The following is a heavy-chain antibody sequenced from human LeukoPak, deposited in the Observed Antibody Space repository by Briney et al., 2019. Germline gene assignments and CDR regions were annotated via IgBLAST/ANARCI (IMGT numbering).Heavy chain of an antibody. CDR3: ARVREWEEISGAIPDYFDY. Sequence: ASVKVSCKASGYTFTGYYMHWVRQAPGQGLEWMGRINPNSGGTNYAQKFQGRVTMTRDTSINTAYMELTSLTSDDTAVYYCARVREWEEISGAIPDYFDYWGQGTLVTVSS. D-gene: IGHD3-3*01. V-gene: IGHV1-2*06. J-gene: IGHJ4*02. CDR1: GYTFTGYY. CDR2: INPNSGGT.